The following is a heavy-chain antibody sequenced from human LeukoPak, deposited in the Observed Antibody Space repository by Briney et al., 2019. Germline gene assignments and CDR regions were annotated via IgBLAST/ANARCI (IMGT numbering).Heavy chain of an antibody. D-gene: IGHD1-26*01. V-gene: IGHV3-7*01. CDR1: GFTFSNYW. Sequence: GGSLRLSCAASGFTFSNYWMTWVRQAPGKGLEWVANIKQDGSEKHYEDSVKGRFTISRDNAKNSVYLQMNSLRADDTAVYYCARDRSGSYLNWFDPWGQGTLVTVSS. CDR3: ARDRSGSYLNWFDP. J-gene: IGHJ5*02. CDR2: IKQDGSEK.